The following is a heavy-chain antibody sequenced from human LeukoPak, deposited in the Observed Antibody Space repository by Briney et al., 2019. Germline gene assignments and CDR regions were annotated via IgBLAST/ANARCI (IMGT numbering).Heavy chain of an antibody. D-gene: IGHD6-13*01. CDR1: EFTFRSYS. J-gene: IGHJ4*02. CDR2: INSDGSST. CDR3: ARGRRIAANQLDY. Sequence: GGSLRLSCAGSEFTFRSYSMHWVRQAPGKGLEWVSRINSDGSSTSYADSVKGRFTISRDNAKNTLYLQMNSLRAEDTAVYYCARGRRIAANQLDYWGQGTLVTVSS. V-gene: IGHV3-74*01.